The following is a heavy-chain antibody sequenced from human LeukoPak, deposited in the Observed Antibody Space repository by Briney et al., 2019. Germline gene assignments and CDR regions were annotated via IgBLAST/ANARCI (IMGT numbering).Heavy chain of an antibody. V-gene: IGHV1-8*01. D-gene: IGHD3-10*01. CDR2: MNPNSGNT. Sequence: ASVKVSCKASGYTFTSYDINWVRQATGQGLEWMGWMNPNSGNTGYAQKFQGRVTMTRNTSISTAYMELSSLRSEDTAVYYCARGLLRVGSLVVGNYYYMDVWGKGTTVTISS. CDR1: GYTFTSYD. CDR3: ARGLLRVGSLVVGNYYYMDV. J-gene: IGHJ6*03.